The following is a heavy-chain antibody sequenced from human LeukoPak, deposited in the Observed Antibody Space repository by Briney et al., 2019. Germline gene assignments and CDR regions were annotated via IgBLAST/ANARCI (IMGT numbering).Heavy chain of an antibody. CDR2: SNAGHGNT. V-gene: IGHV1-3*02. Sequence: ASVKVSCKASGYTFTSYAMHWVRQAPGQRLEWMGWSNAGHGNTKYSQEFQGRVTITRDTSASTAYMELSSLRSEDTAVYYCARGWYYDILTGYRDYVMDVWGQGTTVTVSS. CDR1: GYTFTSYA. CDR3: ARGWYYDILTGYRDYVMDV. D-gene: IGHD3-9*01. J-gene: IGHJ6*02.